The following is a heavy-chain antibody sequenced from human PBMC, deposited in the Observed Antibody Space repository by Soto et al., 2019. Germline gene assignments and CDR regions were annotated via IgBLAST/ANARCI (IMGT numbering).Heavy chain of an antibody. Sequence: SETLSLTCTVSGGSMISYYWSWIRQPPGRGLEWIGFIYYAGSTRYNPSLNSRVIISVDTSKNQFSLTVSSVTAADTAVYYCARETYGDYVGYFDPWGQGTLVTVSS. CDR2: IYYAGST. V-gene: IGHV4-59*12. J-gene: IGHJ5*02. D-gene: IGHD4-17*01. CDR1: GGSMISYY. CDR3: ARETYGDYVGYFDP.